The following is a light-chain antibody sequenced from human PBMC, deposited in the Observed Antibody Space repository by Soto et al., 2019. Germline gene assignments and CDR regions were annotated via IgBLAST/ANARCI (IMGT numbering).Light chain of an antibody. CDR1: SSNIGSNT. Sequence: LTQPPSASGTPGQRVTISCSGSSSNIGSNTVNWYQQLPGTAPKLLIYDNNKRPSGIPDRFSGSKSGTSGTLDITGLQTGDEADYYCATWDGNLPGEVFGGGTKVTVL. CDR2: DNN. J-gene: IGLJ2*01. V-gene: IGLV1-51*01. CDR3: ATWDGNLPGEV.